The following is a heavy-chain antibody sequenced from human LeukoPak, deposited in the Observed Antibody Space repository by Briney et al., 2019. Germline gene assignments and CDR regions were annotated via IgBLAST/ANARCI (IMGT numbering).Heavy chain of an antibody. J-gene: IGHJ4*02. V-gene: IGHV4-39*07. CDR1: GDSISSDNSY. D-gene: IGHD6-13*01. CDR2: MFYTGST. CDR3: ALAGYSSSWLDY. Sequence: NPSETLSLTCTVSGDSISSDNSYWGWIRQPPGKGLEWIGSMFYTGSTYYNPSLKSRVTISVDTSKNQFSLKLSSVTAADTAVYYCALAGYSSSWLDYWGQGTLVTVSS.